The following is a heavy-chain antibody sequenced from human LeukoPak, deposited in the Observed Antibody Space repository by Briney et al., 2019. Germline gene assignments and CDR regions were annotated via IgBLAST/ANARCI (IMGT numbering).Heavy chain of an antibody. V-gene: IGHV1-24*01. J-gene: IGHJ6*03. CDR3: ATNGYSGYDGGLDRLFGYNTYYYYYMDV. Sequence: GASVKVSCKVSGYTLTELSMHWVRQAPGKGLEWMGGLDPEDGETIYAQKFQGRVTMTEDTSTDTAYMELSSLRSEDTAVYYCATNGYSGYDGGLDRLFGYNTYYYYYMDVWGKGTTVTVSS. CDR1: GYTLTELS. CDR2: LDPEDGET. D-gene: IGHD5-12*01.